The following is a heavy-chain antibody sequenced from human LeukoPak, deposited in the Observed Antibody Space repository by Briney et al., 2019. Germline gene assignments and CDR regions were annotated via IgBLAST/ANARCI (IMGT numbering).Heavy chain of an antibody. CDR2: ISGSGGST. Sequence: GGSLRLSCAASGFTFSSYAMSWVRQAPGKGLEWVSAISGSGGSTYYAHSVKGRFTISRDNSKNTLYLQMNSLRAEDTAVYYCACGDGTTWGPFDYWGQGTLVTVSS. CDR3: ACGDGTTWGPFDY. CDR1: GFTFSSYA. J-gene: IGHJ4*02. D-gene: IGHD1-1*01. V-gene: IGHV3-23*01.